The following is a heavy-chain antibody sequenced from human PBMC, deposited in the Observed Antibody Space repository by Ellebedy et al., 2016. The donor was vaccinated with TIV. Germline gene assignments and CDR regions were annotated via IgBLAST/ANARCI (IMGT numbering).Heavy chain of an antibody. V-gene: IGHV4-34*01. Sequence: MPSETLSLTCAVYGGSFRGYYWSRIRQPPGKGLEWIGEINHSGSTNYNPSLKSRATISVDTSKNQFSLKVNSVTAADTAVYYCARGGWITDGYFYESSGYDSWGQGTLVTVPS. J-gene: IGHJ4*02. CDR2: INHSGST. CDR3: ARGGWITDGYFYESSGYDS. D-gene: IGHD3-22*01. CDR1: GGSFRGYY.